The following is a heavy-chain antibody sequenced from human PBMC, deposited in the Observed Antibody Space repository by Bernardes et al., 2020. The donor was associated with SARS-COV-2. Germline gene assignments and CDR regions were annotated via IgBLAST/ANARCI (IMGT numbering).Heavy chain of an antibody. D-gene: IGHD4-17*01. CDR3: ARGNYPPNYGDHGFAY. V-gene: IGHV4-34*01. CDR1: GGSFSGYY. Sequence: SETLSLTCAVYGGSFSGYYWSWIRQPPGRGLEWIGEITHSGRSIYNPSLESRVTISLDTSKNQFSLKLTSVTAADTAVYFCARGNYPPNYGDHGFAYWGQGNLVTISS. J-gene: IGHJ4*02. CDR2: ITHSGRS.